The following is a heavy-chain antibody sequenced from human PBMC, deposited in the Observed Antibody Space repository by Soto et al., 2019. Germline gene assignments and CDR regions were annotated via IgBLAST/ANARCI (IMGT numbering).Heavy chain of an antibody. V-gene: IGHV4-59*01. Sequence: SEPLSLTCNVSGGSIYTYYWNWIRQSGGKGLEWIGNISDCGSTNYNPSLKSRVTISVDTSKKQVSLKLSSVSAADTARYFCAGYRGTSICPEDHYFDLEVWGQGTTLTVS. CDR3: AGYRGTSICPEDHYFDLEV. J-gene: IGHJ6*02. D-gene: IGHD2-2*03. CDR2: ISDCGST. CDR1: GGSIYTYY.